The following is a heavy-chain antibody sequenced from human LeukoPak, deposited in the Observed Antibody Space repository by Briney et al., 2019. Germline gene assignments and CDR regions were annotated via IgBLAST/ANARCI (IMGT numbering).Heavy chain of an antibody. CDR1: GYTFTSYG. J-gene: IGHJ4*02. CDR2: ISAYNGNT. D-gene: IGHD3-10*01. V-gene: IGHV1-18*01. Sequence: ASVKVSFTASGYTFTSYGISWVRPAPGQGLEWMGWISAYNGNTNYAQKLQGRVTMTTDTSTSTAYMELRSLRSDDTAVYYCARDLYYYGSGSYYRFDYWGQGALVTVSS. CDR3: ARDLYYYGSGSYYRFDY.